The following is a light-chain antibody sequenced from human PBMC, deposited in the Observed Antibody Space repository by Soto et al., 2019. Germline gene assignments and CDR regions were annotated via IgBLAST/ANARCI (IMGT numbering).Light chain of an antibody. V-gene: IGKV1-5*03. J-gene: IGKJ1*01. Sequence: DIQMTQSPSTLSASVRDRVTITCRASQSISNWLAWYQQKPGKAPNLLIYEASSLETEVPSRFSGSGSGTEFTLTISSLQPDDFATYYCQQYNSYPWTFGQGTKVDIK. CDR3: QQYNSYPWT. CDR2: EAS. CDR1: QSISNW.